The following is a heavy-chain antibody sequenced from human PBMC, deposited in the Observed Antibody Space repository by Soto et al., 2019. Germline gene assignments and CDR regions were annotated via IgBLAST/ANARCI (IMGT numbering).Heavy chain of an antibody. V-gene: IGHV3-21*01. D-gene: IGHD1-20*01. J-gene: IGHJ5*02. Sequence: EVQLVESGGSLVKPGGSLRLSCAASGFTFSSHTINWVRQAPGKGLEWVSAIGTSNIYIYYADSVKGRFTISRDNAKNSLYLQMTSLIADDTAVYYCGIIHQGISATHSRWVFDPWGHGTLVTVSS. CDR3: GIIHQGISATHSRWVFDP. CDR2: IGTSNIYI. CDR1: GFTFSSHT.